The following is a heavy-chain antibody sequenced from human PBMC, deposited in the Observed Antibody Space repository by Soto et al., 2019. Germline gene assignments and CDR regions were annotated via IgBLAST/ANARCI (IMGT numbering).Heavy chain of an antibody. J-gene: IGHJ4*02. D-gene: IGHD1-26*01. V-gene: IGHV3-33*01. CDR2: IRYDGSDI. CDR3: ARDGVGATAYFGYFDD. Sequence: GGALRLSCAAAEIICNGFGMHWVRQAPGKGLEWVAVIRYDGSDIHYADSVKGRFTISRENSKNTLYLQMDSLRGEDTAVYYCARDGVGATAYFGYFDDWGQGALVTVSS. CDR1: EIICNGFG.